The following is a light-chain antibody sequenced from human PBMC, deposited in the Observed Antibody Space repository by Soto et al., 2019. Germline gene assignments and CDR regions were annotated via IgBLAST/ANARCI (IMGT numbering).Light chain of an antibody. CDR2: RNI. Sequence: QSVLTQPPSASGTPGQRVTISCSGSSSNIGSNYVYWYQQLPGTAPKLLIYRNIQRPSGVPDRFSGSKSGTSASLAISGLRSEDEADYYCAAWDDSLSVLWVFGGGTKLTVL. CDR1: SSNIGSNY. J-gene: IGLJ3*02. V-gene: IGLV1-47*01. CDR3: AAWDDSLSVLWV.